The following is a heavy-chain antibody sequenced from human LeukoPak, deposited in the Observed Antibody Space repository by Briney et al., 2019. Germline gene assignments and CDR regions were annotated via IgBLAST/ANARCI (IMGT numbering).Heavy chain of an antibody. CDR2: ISSGGSYI. Sequence: KSGGSLRLSCAASGFTFSTYAMNWVRQAPGKGLEWVSSISSGGSYIYYADSVKGRFTISRDNAKNSLYLQMNSLKTEDTAVYYCTTSRLKRANGEYWGAFGIWGQGTMVTVS. CDR1: GFTFSTYA. V-gene: IGHV3-21*03. D-gene: IGHD2-8*02. CDR3: TTSRLKRANGEYWGAFGI. J-gene: IGHJ3*02.